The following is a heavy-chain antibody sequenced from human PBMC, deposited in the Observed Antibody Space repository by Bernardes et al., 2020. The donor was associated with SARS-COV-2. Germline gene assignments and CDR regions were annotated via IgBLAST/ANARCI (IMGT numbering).Heavy chain of an antibody. J-gene: IGHJ4*02. Sequence: TLSLTCTVSGGSISSSSFYWGWIRQPPGKGLEWIGSIYYTGSTYYNPSLKSRVTISVDTSKNQFSLKLRSVTAADTAVYYCARAPPEAVAGMGLFDYWGQGTLVTVSS. D-gene: IGHD6-19*01. V-gene: IGHV4-39*01. CDR3: ARAPPEAVAGMGLFDY. CDR1: GGSISSSSFY. CDR2: IYYTGST.